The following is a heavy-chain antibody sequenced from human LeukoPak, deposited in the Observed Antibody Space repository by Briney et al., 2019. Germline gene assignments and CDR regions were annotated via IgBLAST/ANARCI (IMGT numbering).Heavy chain of an antibody. D-gene: IGHD3-10*01. Sequence: GGSLRLSCAASGFTFDDDTMHWVRQAPRNGLEWGSLISWDVGSTYYAGSVKGRVTISRDNSKNSLYLQMNSLRTEDTALYFCAKDHYYGSGSYSRWVYFDYWGQGTLVTVSS. CDR2: ISWDVGST. J-gene: IGHJ4*02. CDR1: GFTFDDDT. V-gene: IGHV3-43*01. CDR3: AKDHYYGSGSYSRWVYFDY.